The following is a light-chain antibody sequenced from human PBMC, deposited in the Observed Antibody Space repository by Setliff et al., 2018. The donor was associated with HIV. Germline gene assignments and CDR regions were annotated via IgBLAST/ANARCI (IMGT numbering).Light chain of an antibody. J-gene: IGLJ2*01. V-gene: IGLV6-57*01. CDR1: SGSIGSNY. CDR2: EDN. Sequence: NFMLTQPHSVSESPGMTVTISCTRSSGSIGSNYVQWYQLRPGSSPITVVYEDNERPSGVPDRFSGSIDTSSNSASLTISGLKTEDEAAYYCQSSDTNTAIFGGGTKVTVL. CDR3: QSSDTNTAI.